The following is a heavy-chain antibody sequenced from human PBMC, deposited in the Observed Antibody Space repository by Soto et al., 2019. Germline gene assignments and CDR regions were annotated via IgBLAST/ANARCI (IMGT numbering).Heavy chain of an antibody. J-gene: IGHJ4*02. V-gene: IGHV4-31*03. CDR3: ATMHDYGDYAPFDK. D-gene: IGHD4-17*01. Sequence: QVQLQESGPGLVKPSQTLSLSCTVSGGSIRSGGYYWSWIRQHPGKGLEWIGYIYYSGGTDYNPSLKSRVTMALDTSKNQFSLRLTAVTAADTAGYFCATMHDYGDYAPFDKGGQGTLVTVAT. CDR1: GGSIRSGGYY. CDR2: IYYSGGT.